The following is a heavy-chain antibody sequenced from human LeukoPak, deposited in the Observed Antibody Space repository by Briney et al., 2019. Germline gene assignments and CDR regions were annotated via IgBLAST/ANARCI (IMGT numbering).Heavy chain of an antibody. J-gene: IGHJ6*03. Sequence: SVKVSCKASGFTFTSSAMQWVRQARGQRLEWIGWIVVGSGNTNYAQKFQGRVTITADESTSTAYMELSSLRSEDTAVYYCARDQGQKKFYYYYMDVWGKGTTVTISS. CDR1: GFTFTSSA. CDR3: ARDQGQKKFYYYYMDV. V-gene: IGHV1-58*02. CDR2: IVVGSGNT.